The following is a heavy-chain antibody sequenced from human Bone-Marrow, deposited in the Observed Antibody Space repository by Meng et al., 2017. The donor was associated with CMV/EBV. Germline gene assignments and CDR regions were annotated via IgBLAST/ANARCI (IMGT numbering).Heavy chain of an antibody. V-gene: IGHV1-18*01. CDR2: ISAYNGNT. J-gene: IGHJ4*02. Sequence: ASVKVSCKASGYTFTSYGISWVRQAPGQGLEWMGWISAYNGNTNYAQKLQGRVTMTTDTSTSTAYMKLRSLRSDDTAVYYCARALPRATDFDYWGQGTLVTVSS. D-gene: IGHD1-26*01. CDR3: ARALPRATDFDY. CDR1: GYTFTSYG.